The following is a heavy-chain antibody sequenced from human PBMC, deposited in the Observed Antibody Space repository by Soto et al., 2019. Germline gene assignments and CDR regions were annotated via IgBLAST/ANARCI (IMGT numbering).Heavy chain of an antibody. Sequence: SETKSHPNAFYDLSISGYYWIWIRQPPGKGLEWIGEINHSGSTNYNPSLKSRVTISVDTSKNQFSLKLSSVTAADTAVYYCARGPGGLEDERVFDFLGKGTLVTVSS. V-gene: IGHV4-34*01. D-gene: IGHD1-1*01. CDR2: INHSGST. J-gene: IGHJ4*02. CDR1: DLSISGYY. CDR3: ARGPGGLEDERVFDF.